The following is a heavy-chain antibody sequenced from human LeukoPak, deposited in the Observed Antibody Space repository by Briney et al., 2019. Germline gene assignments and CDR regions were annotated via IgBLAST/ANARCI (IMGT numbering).Heavy chain of an antibody. D-gene: IGHD5-18*01. CDR3: ARKNSYGPGGMDV. CDR2: IWYDGSNK. CDR1: GFTFSSYG. V-gene: IGHV3-33*01. J-gene: IGHJ6*02. Sequence: GRSLRLSCAASGFTFSSYGMHWVRQAPGKGLEWVAVIWYDGSNKYYADSVKGRFTISRDNSKNTLYLQMNSLRAEDTAVYYCARKNSYGPGGMDVWGQETTVTVSS.